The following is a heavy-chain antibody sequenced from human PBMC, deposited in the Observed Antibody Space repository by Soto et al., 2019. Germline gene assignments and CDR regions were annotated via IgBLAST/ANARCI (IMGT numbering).Heavy chain of an antibody. V-gene: IGHV4-59*08. Sequence: SSETLSLTCTVSGGSISSYSWSWIRPPPGKGLERIGYIYFSGSTNYNPSLKSRVTISVDTSKNQFSLKLSPVTAADTAVYYCARQGNYYGSGSYYNVHYYYMDVWGKGTTVTVSS. J-gene: IGHJ6*03. CDR3: ARQGNYYGSGSYYNVHYYYMDV. D-gene: IGHD3-10*01. CDR2: IYFSGST. CDR1: GGSISSYS.